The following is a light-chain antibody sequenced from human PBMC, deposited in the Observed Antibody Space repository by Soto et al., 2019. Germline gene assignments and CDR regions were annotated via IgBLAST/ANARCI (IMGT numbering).Light chain of an antibody. CDR3: QQYNNWPPDRT. V-gene: IGKV3-15*01. Sequence: EIVMTQSPATLSVSPGDRAALSCRASQSVGSNLAWYQQKPGQAPRLLIYGASTRATGIPARFSGSGSGTEFTLTISSQQSEDFAIYFCQQYNNWPPDRTFGQGTKVEIK. J-gene: IGKJ1*01. CDR2: GAS. CDR1: QSVGSN.